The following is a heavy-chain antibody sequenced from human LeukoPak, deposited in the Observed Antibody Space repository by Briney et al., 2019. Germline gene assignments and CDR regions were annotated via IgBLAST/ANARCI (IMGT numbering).Heavy chain of an antibody. V-gene: IGHV3-21*01. J-gene: IGHJ4*02. CDR2: ISSSSSYI. CDR1: GFTFSSYS. Sequence: GGSLRLSCAASGFTFSSYSMNWVRQAPGKGLELVSSISSSSSYIYYADSVKGRFTISRDNAKNSLYLQMNSLRAEDTAVYYCARDPSGSYSYWGQGTLVTVSS. D-gene: IGHD1-26*01. CDR3: ARDPSGSYSY.